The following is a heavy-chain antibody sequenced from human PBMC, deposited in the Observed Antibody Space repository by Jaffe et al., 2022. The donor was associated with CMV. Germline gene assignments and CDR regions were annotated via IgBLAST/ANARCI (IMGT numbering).Heavy chain of an antibody. J-gene: IGHJ4*02. Sequence: EVQLVESGGGLVQPGGSLRLSCAASGFTFSSYAMSWVRQAPGKGLEWVSAISGSGGSTYYADSVKGRFTISRDNSKNTLYLQMNSLRAEDTAVYYCATDNGEDYGDYDYFDYWGQGTLVTVSS. D-gene: IGHD4-17*01. CDR2: ISGSGGST. CDR1: GFTFSSYA. V-gene: IGHV3-23*04. CDR3: ATDNGEDYGDYDYFDY.